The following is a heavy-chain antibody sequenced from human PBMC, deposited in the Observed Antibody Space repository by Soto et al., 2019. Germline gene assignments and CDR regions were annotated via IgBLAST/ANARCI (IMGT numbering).Heavy chain of an antibody. D-gene: IGHD3-9*01. CDR2: IGGSGGST. J-gene: IGHJ4*02. CDR1: GFTFDGYA. V-gene: IGHV3-23*01. CDR3: AKNSYFDWFYSSY. Sequence: GGSLRLSCAASGFTFDGYAMSWVRQAPGKGLQWVSTIGGSGGSTYYADSVKGRFTISRDNSKNTLYLQMNSLRAEDTAVYYCAKNSYFDWFYSSYWGQGTLVTVSS.